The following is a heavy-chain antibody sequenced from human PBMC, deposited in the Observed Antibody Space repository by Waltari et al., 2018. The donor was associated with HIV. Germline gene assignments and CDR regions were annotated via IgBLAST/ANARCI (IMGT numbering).Heavy chain of an antibody. J-gene: IGHJ4*02. Sequence: EVPLVESGGGWVKPGRPLRLSCLASGFTFRNDWMTWLRQAPGKGLEWVGRIKSKTDGGTADYAAPVKGKFTISRDDSKNTLYLHMNSLRTEDTAVYYCATPLHDSSDYALVYWGQGTLVTVSS. CDR1: GFTFRNDW. D-gene: IGHD3-22*01. V-gene: IGHV3-15*01. CDR3: ATPLHDSSDYALVY. CDR2: IKSKTDGGTA.